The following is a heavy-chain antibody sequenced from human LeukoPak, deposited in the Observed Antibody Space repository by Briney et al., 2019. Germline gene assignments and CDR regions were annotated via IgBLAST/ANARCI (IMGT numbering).Heavy chain of an antibody. Sequence: GRSLRLSCVASGFAFRNYGMHWVRQAPGKGLEWVAVISYDGINTHYADSVKGRFTISRDNAKNSLFLQMNTLRAEDTAVYYCARPPRYYYYYSMDVWGKGTTVTVSS. CDR3: ARPPRYYYYYSMDV. V-gene: IGHV3-30*03. J-gene: IGHJ6*03. CDR2: ISYDGINT. CDR1: GFAFRNYG.